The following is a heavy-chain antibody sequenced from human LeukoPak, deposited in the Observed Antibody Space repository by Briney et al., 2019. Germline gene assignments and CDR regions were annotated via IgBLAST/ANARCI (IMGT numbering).Heavy chain of an antibody. Sequence: SQTLSLTCVVSGDSISSSNYYWGWIRQPPGKGLEWIGSIYYSGSTYYNPSLKSRVTISVDTSKNQFSLKLSSVTAADTAVYYCEEAFDIWGQGTMVTVSS. CDR3: EEAFDI. CDR2: IYYSGST. CDR1: GDSISSSNYY. V-gene: IGHV4-39*01. J-gene: IGHJ3*02.